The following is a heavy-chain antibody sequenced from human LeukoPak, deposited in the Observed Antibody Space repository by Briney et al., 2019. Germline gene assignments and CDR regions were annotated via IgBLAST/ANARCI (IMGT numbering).Heavy chain of an antibody. CDR2: ISYDGGNK. J-gene: IGHJ4*02. CDR3: AKMDDYYGSGSSFDY. D-gene: IGHD3-10*01. V-gene: IGHV3-30*18. CDR1: GFTLSSYG. Sequence: GGSLRLSCAASGFTLSSYGMHWVRQAPGKGLEWVAVISYDGGNKYYADSVKGRFTISRDNSKNTLYLQMNSLRAEDTAVYYCAKMDDYYGSGSSFDYWGQGTLVTVSS.